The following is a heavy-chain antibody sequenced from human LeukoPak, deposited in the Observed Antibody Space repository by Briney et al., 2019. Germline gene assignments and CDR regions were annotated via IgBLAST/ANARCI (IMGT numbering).Heavy chain of an antibody. D-gene: IGHD5-18*01. CDR1: GGTFSNCA. CDR2: IIPIFGTA. CDR3: ARDYRGYSFWYFDY. V-gene: IGHV1-69*13. Sequence: SVKVSCKTSGGTFSNCAISWVRQAPGQGLEWMGGIIPIFGTAHYAQKFQGRVTITADESTSTAYMELSSLRSEDTAVYYCARDYRGYSFWYFDYWGQGTLVTVSS. J-gene: IGHJ4*02.